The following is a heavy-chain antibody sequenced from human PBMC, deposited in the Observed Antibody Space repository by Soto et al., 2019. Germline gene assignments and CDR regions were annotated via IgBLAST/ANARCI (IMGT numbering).Heavy chain of an antibody. V-gene: IGHV3-23*01. CDR2: ISGSGGST. CDR1: GFTFSSYA. J-gene: IGHJ4*02. D-gene: IGHD3-16*02. CDR3: AKWPWGSYRYPPRPYYFDY. Sequence: GGSLRLSCAASGFTFSSYAMSWVRQAPGKGLEWVSAISGSGGSTYYADSVKGRFTISRDNSKNTLYLQMNSLRAEDTAVYYCAKWPWGSYRYPPRPYYFDYWGQGTLVTVSS.